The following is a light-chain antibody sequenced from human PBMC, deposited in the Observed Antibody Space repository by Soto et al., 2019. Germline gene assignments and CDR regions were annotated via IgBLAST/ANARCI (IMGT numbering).Light chain of an antibody. CDR2: GAS. J-gene: IGKJ1*01. V-gene: IGKV3-15*01. Sequence: EIVMTHSPATLSVSPCERATLSCSASQSVYNNLAWYQQKPGQTPRLLIYGASTRATGIPARFSGSGSGTEFTLTISSLQSEDFAVYYCQQYNNWPPWTFGQGTKVDIK. CDR3: QQYNNWPPWT. CDR1: QSVYNN.